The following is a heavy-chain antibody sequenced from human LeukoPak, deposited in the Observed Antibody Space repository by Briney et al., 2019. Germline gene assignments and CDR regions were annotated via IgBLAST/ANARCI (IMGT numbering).Heavy chain of an antibody. J-gene: IGHJ4*02. CDR3: ARDYGGSSPFDY. V-gene: IGHV3-48*01. Sequence: PGGSLRLSCAASGFNFNNYNMNWVRQAPGKGLEWVSYITLSSSTIYYADSVKGRFTISRDNAKNSLYLQMNSLRAEDTAVYYCARDYGGSSPFDYWGQGTLVTVSS. CDR2: ITLSSSTI. D-gene: IGHD4-23*01. CDR1: GFNFNNYN.